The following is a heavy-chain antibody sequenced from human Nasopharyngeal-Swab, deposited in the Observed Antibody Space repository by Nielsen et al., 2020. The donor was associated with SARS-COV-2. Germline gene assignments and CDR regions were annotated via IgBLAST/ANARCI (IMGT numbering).Heavy chain of an antibody. J-gene: IGHJ5*02. D-gene: IGHD2-15*01. CDR3: ARGGDPREVVAATDCFDP. CDR2: INPSGDTA. V-gene: IGHV1-46*01. Sequence: WVGQAPGQGLEWIGIINPSGDTASYAQNFQGRVTMTRDTSTNTVYMELYSLTSEDTAVYYCARGGDPREVVAATDCFDPWGQGTLVTVSS.